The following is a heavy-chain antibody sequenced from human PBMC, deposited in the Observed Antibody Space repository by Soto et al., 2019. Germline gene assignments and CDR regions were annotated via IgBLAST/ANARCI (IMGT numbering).Heavy chain of an antibody. D-gene: IGHD6-19*01. CDR1: CGSISSGGYY. CDR3: ATSAGSSGWYISGYDY. CDR2: IYYSGST. J-gene: IGHJ4*02. V-gene: IGHV4-31*03. Sequence: PSETLSLTCTVSCGSISSGGYYWSWIRQHPGKGLEWIGYIYYSGSTYYNPSLKSRVTISVDTSKNQFSLKLSSVTAADTAVYYCATSAGSSGWYISGYDYWGQGTLVTVSS.